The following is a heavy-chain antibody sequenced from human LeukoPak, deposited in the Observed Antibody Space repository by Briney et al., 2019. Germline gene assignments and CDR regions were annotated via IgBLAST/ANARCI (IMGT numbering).Heavy chain of an antibody. CDR3: ARDDVDYYYGMDV. D-gene: IGHD3-10*02. J-gene: IGHJ6*02. CDR1: GFSFDDYA. CDR2: INSDGSST. Sequence: GRSLRLSCAASGFSFDDYAMHWVRQAPGKGLVWVSRINSDGSSTSYADSVKGRFTISRDNAKNTLYLQMNSLRAEDTAVYYCARDDVDYYYGMDVWGQGTTVTVSS. V-gene: IGHV3-74*01.